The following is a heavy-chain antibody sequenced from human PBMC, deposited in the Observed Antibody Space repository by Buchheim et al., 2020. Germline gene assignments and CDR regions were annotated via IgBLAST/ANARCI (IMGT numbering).Heavy chain of an antibody. Sequence: EVQLVESGGGLVQPGGSLRLSCAASGFTFIAFELNWVRQAPGKGLEWVSYFVIVGGTIFFADSVGGRFTISRDTAKNSLYLQMNSLRAEDSAIYYCARAIIAASFDYWGQGTL. J-gene: IGHJ4*02. CDR2: FVIVGGTI. D-gene: IGHD6-25*01. CDR1: GFTFIAFE. V-gene: IGHV3-48*03. CDR3: ARAIIAASFDY.